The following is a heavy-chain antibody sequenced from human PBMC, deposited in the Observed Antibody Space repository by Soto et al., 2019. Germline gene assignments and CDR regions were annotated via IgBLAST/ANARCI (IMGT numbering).Heavy chain of an antibody. V-gene: IGHV1-18*01. J-gene: IGHJ4*02. CDR2: ISAYNGNT. CDR3: XXXXAVGLVDY. Sequence: QVQLVQSGAEVKKPGASVKVSCKASGYSFTSYGISWVRQAPGQGLEWMGWISAYNGNTKYAQKLQGRVTMTTDTXXSTAXXXXXXXXXDDTXVYXXXXXXAVGLVDYWGQGTLVTVSS. D-gene: IGHD6-19*01. CDR1: GYSFTSYG.